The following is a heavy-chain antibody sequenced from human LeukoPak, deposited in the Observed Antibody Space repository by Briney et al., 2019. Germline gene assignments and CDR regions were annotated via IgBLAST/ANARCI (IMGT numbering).Heavy chain of an antibody. D-gene: IGHD2-21*01. Sequence: PSETLSLTCAVSGVSVSDYYWSWIRQSPEKGLEWIGEVSPGGYTTYNPSLRSRVIISEDTFENQLSLNVTSVTAADTALYYCARIRCGRGQARCYNHWAQGSLVTVSS. V-gene: IGHV4-34*01. CDR2: VSPGGYT. J-gene: IGHJ5*02. CDR3: ARIRCGRGQARCYNH. CDR1: GVSVSDYY.